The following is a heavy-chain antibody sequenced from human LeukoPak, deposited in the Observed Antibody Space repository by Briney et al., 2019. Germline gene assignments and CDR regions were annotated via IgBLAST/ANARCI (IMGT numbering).Heavy chain of an antibody. J-gene: IGHJ5*02. Sequence: PSETLSPTCTVSGGSVSSGDYYWSWIRQPPGKGLEWIGHIYYSGNTYYNVSLKSRVTISVDTSKNQFSLKLNSVTAADTAVYYCARGCPSTSRGGWFDPWGQGTLVTVSS. CDR2: IYYSGNT. CDR3: ARGCPSTSRGGWFDP. CDR1: GGSVSSGDYY. V-gene: IGHV4-30-4*08. D-gene: IGHD5/OR15-5a*01.